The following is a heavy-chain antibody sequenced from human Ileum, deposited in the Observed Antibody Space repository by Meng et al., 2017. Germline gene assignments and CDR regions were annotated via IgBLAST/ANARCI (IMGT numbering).Heavy chain of an antibody. CDR1: GFSISNFW. D-gene: IGHD6-6*01. CDR2: IRGDGSVK. V-gene: IGHV3-7*01. Sequence: GGSLRLSCAASGFSISNFWMSWVRQTPEKGLEWMANIRGDGSVKQYVDSVMGRFIISRDNAKNSLYLQLNSLGVDDTAVYCCGRQGSWAFDIWGHGTLVTVSS. CDR3: GRQGSWAFDI. J-gene: IGHJ3*02.